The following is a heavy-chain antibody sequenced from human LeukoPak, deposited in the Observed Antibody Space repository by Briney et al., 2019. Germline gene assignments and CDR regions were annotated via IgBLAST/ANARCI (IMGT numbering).Heavy chain of an antibody. J-gene: IGHJ3*02. CDR2: IYYSGST. V-gene: IGHV4-59*08. CDR1: GGSISSYY. CDR3: ARRSYYGSGTHAFDI. Sequence: NTSETLSLTCTVSGGSISSYYWSWIRQPPGKGLEWIGYIYYSGSTNYNPSLKSRVTISVDTSKNQFSLKLSSVTAADTAVYYCARRSYYGSGTHAFDIWGQGTMVTVSS. D-gene: IGHD3-10*01.